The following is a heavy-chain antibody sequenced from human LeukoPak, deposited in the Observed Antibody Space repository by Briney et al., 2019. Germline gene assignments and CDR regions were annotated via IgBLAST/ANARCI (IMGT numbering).Heavy chain of an antibody. CDR1: GFTFSSYS. D-gene: IGHD5-24*01. V-gene: IGHV3-21*01. CDR2: ISSSSSYI. CDR3: ARESGTWRWLQGSYYYYYMDV. Sequence: GGSLRLSCAASGFTFSSYSMNWVRQAPGKGLEWVSSISSSSSYIYYADSVKGRFTISRDNAKNSLYLQMNSLRAEDTAVCYCARESGTWRWLQGSYYYYYMDVWGKGTTVTVSS. J-gene: IGHJ6*03.